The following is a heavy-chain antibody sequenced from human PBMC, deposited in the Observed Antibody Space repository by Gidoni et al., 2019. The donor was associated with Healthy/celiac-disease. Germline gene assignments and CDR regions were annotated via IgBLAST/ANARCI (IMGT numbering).Heavy chain of an antibody. Sequence: EVQLLESGGGLVQPGGSLGLSCAASGFTFSGYATSWVRQAPGKGLEWVSAISGSGGRTYYADSVKGRFTISRDNSKNTLYLQMNSLRAEDTAVYYCAKFGSHPPQYSSSSPHVDPWGQGTLVTVSS. CDR1: GFTFSGYA. V-gene: IGHV3-23*01. CDR2: ISGSGGRT. J-gene: IGHJ5*02. CDR3: AKFGSHPPQYSSSSPHVDP. D-gene: IGHD6-6*01.